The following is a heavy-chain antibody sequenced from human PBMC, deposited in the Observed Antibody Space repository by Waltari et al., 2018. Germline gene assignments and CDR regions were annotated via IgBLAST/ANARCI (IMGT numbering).Heavy chain of an antibody. J-gene: IGHJ6*03. CDR3: ARETAVYYYYYYMDV. D-gene: IGHD2-21*02. CDR1: GGTFSSYA. Sequence: QVQLVQSGAEVKKPGSSVKVSCKASGGTFSSYAISWVRPAPGQGLEWMGRIIPIFGTANYAQKFQGRVTITADKSTSTAYMELSSLRSEDTAVYYCARETAVYYYYYYMDVWGKGTTVTISS. CDR2: IIPIFGTA. V-gene: IGHV1-69*08.